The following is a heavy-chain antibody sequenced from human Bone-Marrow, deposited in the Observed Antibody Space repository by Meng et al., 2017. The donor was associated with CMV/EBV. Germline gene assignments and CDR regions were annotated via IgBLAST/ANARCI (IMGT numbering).Heavy chain of an antibody. CDR2: VRKDDTT. D-gene: IGHD2-21*01. CDR1: GFSVSSND. Sequence: GESLKISCAASGFSVSSNDMSWVRQAPGKGLEWVSVVRKDDTTHYTNSVKGRFTISRDNSKNTLYLQMNSLRAEDTAVYYCARDYSYFQHWGQGTMVTVSS. CDR3: ARDYSYFQH. J-gene: IGHJ1*01. V-gene: IGHV3-66*02.